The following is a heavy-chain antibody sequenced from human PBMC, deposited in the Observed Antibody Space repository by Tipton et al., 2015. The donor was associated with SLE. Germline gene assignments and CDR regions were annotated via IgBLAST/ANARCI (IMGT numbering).Heavy chain of an antibody. CDR1: GFTFSTFS. V-gene: IGHV3-23*01. CDR3: AKDGGSSSWYPNWYFDL. D-gene: IGHD6-13*01. Sequence: GSLRLSCAASGFTFSTFSLSWVRQAPGKGLEWVSTIGTSDNTYYADFVKGRFTISRDDSKSTLYLQMNSLRAEDTAVYYCAKDGGSSSWYPNWYFDLWGRGTLVTVSS. CDR2: IGTSDNT. J-gene: IGHJ2*01.